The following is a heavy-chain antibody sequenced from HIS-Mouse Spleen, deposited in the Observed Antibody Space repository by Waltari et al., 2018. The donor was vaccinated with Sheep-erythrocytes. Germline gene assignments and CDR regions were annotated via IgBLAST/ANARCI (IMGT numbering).Heavy chain of an antibody. CDR2: IYHSGST. D-gene: IGHD6-13*01. Sequence: QVQLQESAPGLVKPSETLSLTCTVSGYSISSGYYWGWIRQPPGKGLEWIGSIYHSGSTYYNPSLKSRVTISVDTSKNQFSLKLRSVTAADTAVYYCARVLAAAGDDACDIWGQGTRVTVSS. CDR1: GYSISSGYY. J-gene: IGHJ3*02. V-gene: IGHV4-38-2*02. CDR3: ARVLAAAGDDACDI.